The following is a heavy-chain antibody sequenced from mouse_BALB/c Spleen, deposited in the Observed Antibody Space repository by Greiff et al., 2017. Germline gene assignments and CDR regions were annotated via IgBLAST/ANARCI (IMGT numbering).Heavy chain of an antibody. D-gene: IGHD1-1*01. CDR3: TRTTED. V-gene: IGHV1-15*01. Sequence: VQLQQSGAELVRPGASVTLSCKASGYTFTDYEMHWVKQTPVHGLEWIGAIDPETGGTAYNQKFKGKATLTADKSSSTAYMELRSLTSEDSAVYYCTRTTEDWGRGTTLTVSS. CDR2: IDPETGGT. CDR1: GYTFTDYE. J-gene: IGHJ2*01.